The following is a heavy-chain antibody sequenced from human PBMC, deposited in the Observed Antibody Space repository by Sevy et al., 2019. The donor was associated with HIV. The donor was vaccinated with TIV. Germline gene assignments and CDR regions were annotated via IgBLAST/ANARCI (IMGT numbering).Heavy chain of an antibody. D-gene: IGHD2-21*02. CDR2: ISGSGGST. CDR1: GFTFSSYA. J-gene: IGHJ6*02. Sequence: GGSLRLSCAASGFTFSSYAMSWVRQAPGKGLEWVSAISGSGGSTYYADSVKGRFTISRDNSKNTLYLQMNSLRAEDTAVYYCARLILELYYYYYGMDVWGQGTTVTVSS. CDR3: ARLILELYYYYYGMDV. V-gene: IGHV3-23*01.